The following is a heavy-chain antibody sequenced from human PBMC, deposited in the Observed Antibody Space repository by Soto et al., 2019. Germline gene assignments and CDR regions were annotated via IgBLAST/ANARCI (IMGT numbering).Heavy chain of an antibody. D-gene: IGHD1-7*01. J-gene: IGHJ4*02. CDR3: ARAPFAWNYAPDY. V-gene: IGHV1-69*13. CDR2: IIPIFGTA. CDR1: GGTFSSSA. Sequence: GASVKVSCKASGGTFSSSAISWVRQAPGQGLEWMGGIIPIFGTANYAQKFQGRVTITADESTSTAYMELSSLRSEDTAVYYCARAPFAWNYAPDYWGQGTLVTVSS.